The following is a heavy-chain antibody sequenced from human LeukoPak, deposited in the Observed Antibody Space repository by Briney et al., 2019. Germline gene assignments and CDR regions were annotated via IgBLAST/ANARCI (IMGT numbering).Heavy chain of an antibody. J-gene: IGHJ5*02. Sequence: RGESLKISCQGSGYSFSRSWIGWVRQMPGKGLEWMGMIYPGDSDTRYSPSFQGQVTISADKSISTAYLQWSSLKASDTAIYYCARTEGYCSSSSCDWLDPWGQGTLVTVLS. D-gene: IGHD2-2*01. V-gene: IGHV5-51*01. CDR2: IYPGDSDT. CDR3: ARTEGYCSSSSCDWLDP. CDR1: GYSFSRSW.